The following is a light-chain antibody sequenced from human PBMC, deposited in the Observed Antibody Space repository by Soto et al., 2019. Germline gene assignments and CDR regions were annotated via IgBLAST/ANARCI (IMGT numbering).Light chain of an antibody. V-gene: IGLV2-14*01. J-gene: IGLJ2*01. CDR2: EVS. CDR1: SSDVGGYNY. Sequence: QSARTQPASVSGSPGQSITISCNGTSSDVGGYNYVSWYQQHPGKAPKLMIYEVSNRPSGVSNRFSGSKSGNTASLTISGLQAEDEADYYCSSYTSISTVFGGGTKVTVL. CDR3: SSYTSISTV.